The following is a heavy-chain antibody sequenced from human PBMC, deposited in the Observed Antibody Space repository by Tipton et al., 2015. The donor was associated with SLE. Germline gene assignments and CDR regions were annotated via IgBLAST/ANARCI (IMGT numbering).Heavy chain of an antibody. CDR1: GFGFDEFY. CDR2: ISSSGINI. V-gene: IGHV3-11*04. J-gene: IGHJ4*02. CDR3: AREPSTEAFDY. Sequence: QLVQSGGGVVRPGGSLRLSCATSGFGFDEFYMNWIRQAPGKGLEWISYISSSGINIHYADSVKGRFTISRDNAKNSLYLQMNSLRVEDTAVYYCAREPSTEAFDYWGQGTLVTVSS.